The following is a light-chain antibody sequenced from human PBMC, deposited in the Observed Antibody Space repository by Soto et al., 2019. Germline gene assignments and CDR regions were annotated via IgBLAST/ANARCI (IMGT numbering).Light chain of an antibody. CDR3: TSPTHGSFYV. Sequence: QSVVTQPASVSGSPGQSSTISCTGTSSDVGNYNYVSWYQQYPGRVPKLLIYMVSNRPSGVSNRFSGSKSGNTASLTISGLQAEDEADYFCTSPTHGSFYVFGTGTKVTVL. CDR2: MVS. V-gene: IGLV2-14*01. J-gene: IGLJ1*01. CDR1: SSDVGNYNY.